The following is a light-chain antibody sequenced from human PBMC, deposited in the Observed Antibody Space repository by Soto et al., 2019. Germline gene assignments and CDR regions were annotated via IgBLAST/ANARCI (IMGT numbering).Light chain of an antibody. V-gene: IGLV2-23*02. CDR2: EVT. CDR1: SSDVGSYSL. J-gene: IGLJ2*01. CDR3: CSYAGSSTLV. Sequence: QSVLTQPASVSGSPGQSITISCTGTSSDVGSYSLVSWYQQHPGKAPKLIIYEVTNRPSGVSNRFSGSKSGNTASLTTSGLQTDDEADYYCCSYAGSSTLVFGGGTKVTVL.